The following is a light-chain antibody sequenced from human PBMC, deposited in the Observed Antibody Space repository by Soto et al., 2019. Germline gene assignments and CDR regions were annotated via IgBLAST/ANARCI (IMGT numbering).Light chain of an antibody. V-gene: IGKV1D-8*03. J-gene: IGKJ4*01. CDR1: QGISSY. CDR2: DAS. Sequence: VIWMTQSPSLLSASTGDRVTISCRMSQGISSYLAWYQQKPGKAPEIMISDASSLESGVPSRFSGSGSGTEFTLTISSLQPDDFATYYCQHYHNYPLTFGGGTKVDI. CDR3: QHYHNYPLT.